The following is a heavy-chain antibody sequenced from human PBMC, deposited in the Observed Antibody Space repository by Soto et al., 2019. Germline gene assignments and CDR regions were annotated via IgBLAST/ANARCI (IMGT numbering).Heavy chain of an antibody. D-gene: IGHD2-2*03. V-gene: IGHV3-66*01. CDR1: GFSVSSNY. J-gene: IGHJ6*02. Sequence: EVQLVESGGGLVQPGGSLRLSCEASGFSVSSNYMSWVRQAPGKGLEWVSVIYSGGTTYYADSVKGRFTISRDNSWHTLDLHMNSLRAEDTAVYYCARGLDIVVVSAAMDVWGQGTTVTVSS. CDR2: IYSGGTT. CDR3: ARGLDIVVVSAAMDV.